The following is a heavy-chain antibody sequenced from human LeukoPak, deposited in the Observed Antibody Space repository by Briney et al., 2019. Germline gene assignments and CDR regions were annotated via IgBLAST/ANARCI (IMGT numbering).Heavy chain of an antibody. J-gene: IGHJ4*02. CDR2: INPSGGST. V-gene: IGHV1-46*01. D-gene: IGHD6-13*01. CDR3: ARDPSQQLATLYFDY. Sequence: GASVKVSCKASGYTFTSYYMYWVRQAPGQGLEWMGIINPSGGSTSYAQKFQGRVTMTRDTSTSTVYMELSSLRSEDTAVYYCARDPSQQLATLYFDYWGQGTLVTVSS. CDR1: GYTFTSYY.